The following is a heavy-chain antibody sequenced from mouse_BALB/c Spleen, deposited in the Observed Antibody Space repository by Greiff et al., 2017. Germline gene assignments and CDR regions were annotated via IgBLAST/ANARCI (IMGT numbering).Heavy chain of an antibody. V-gene: IGHV2-9*02. CDR1: GFSLTSYG. Sequence: VMLVESGPGLVAPSQSLSITCTVSGFSLTSYGVHWVRQPPGKGLEWLGVIWAGGSTNYNSALMSRLSISKDNTKSQVFLKMNSLQTDDTAMYYCARDQRAARATLYWGQGTLVTVSA. CDR3: ARDQRAARATLY. CDR2: IWAGGST. J-gene: IGHJ3*01. D-gene: IGHD3-1*01.